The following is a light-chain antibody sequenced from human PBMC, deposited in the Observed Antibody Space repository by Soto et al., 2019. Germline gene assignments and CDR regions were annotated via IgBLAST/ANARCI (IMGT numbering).Light chain of an antibody. CDR2: GAS. V-gene: IGKV3-20*01. CDR1: QSVTNGY. CDR3: QQYGRSPAT. J-gene: IGKJ2*01. Sequence: EIVLTQSPGTLSLSPGERATLSCRASQSVTNGYLAWYPQKPGQAPRLLIHGASNRATGIPDRFIGSGSGTDFTLTISRLEPEDFAVYHCQQYGRSPATFGQGTKLEIK.